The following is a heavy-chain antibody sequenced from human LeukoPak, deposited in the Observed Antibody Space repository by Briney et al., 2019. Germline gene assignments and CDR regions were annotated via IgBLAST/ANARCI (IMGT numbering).Heavy chain of an antibody. Sequence: GGSLRLSCAASGFTFSSYAMSWVRQAPGKGLEWVSAISGSDGSTYYADFVKGRFTISRDNSKNTLYLQMNSRRAEDTAVYYCAAREQQPGDYWGQGTLVTVSS. CDR2: ISGSDGST. D-gene: IGHD6-13*01. CDR1: GFTFSSYA. CDR3: AAREQQPGDY. V-gene: IGHV3-23*01. J-gene: IGHJ4*02.